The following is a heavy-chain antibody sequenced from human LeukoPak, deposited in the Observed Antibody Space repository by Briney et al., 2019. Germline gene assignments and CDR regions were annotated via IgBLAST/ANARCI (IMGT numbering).Heavy chain of an antibody. D-gene: IGHD1-1*01. CDR2: IYYSGST. CDR3: ARMDNPDNWFDP. V-gene: IGHV4-39*01. CDR1: GGSISSSSYY. Sequence: SETLSLTCTVSGGSISSSSYYWGWIRQPPGKGPEWIGSIYYSGSTYYNPSLKSRVTISVDTSKNQFSLKLSSVTAADTAVYYCARMDNPDNWFDPWGQGTLVTVSS. J-gene: IGHJ5*02.